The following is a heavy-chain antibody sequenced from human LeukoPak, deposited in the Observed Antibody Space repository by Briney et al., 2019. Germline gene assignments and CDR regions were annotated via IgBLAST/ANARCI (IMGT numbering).Heavy chain of an antibody. Sequence: PSETLCLTCTVSGVSISSYYWSWVRQPPGKGLEWIGYIYYSGSTNYNPSLKSRVTISVDPSKNQFSLKLSSVTAADTAVYYCATHLLMVVSGYYAPFDYWGQGTLVTVSS. J-gene: IGHJ4*02. CDR1: GVSISSYY. CDR2: IYYSGST. D-gene: IGHD3-22*01. CDR3: ATHLLMVVSGYYAPFDY. V-gene: IGHV4-59*01.